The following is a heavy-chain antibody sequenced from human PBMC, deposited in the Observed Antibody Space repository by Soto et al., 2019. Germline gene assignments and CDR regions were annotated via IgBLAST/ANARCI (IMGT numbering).Heavy chain of an antibody. CDR1: GDTFTTYD. J-gene: IGHJ4*02. CDR2: INPNSGSI. D-gene: IGHD3-10*01. V-gene: IGHV1-8*01. Sequence: ASVKVSCKASGDTFTTYDINWVRQATGHGLEWMGWINPNSGSIGYAQRFQGRVTMTRDTAIRTAYMEVSSLRSDDTAVYYCARGRASGSYYLLDYWGQGTLVTVSS. CDR3: ARGRASGSYYLLDY.